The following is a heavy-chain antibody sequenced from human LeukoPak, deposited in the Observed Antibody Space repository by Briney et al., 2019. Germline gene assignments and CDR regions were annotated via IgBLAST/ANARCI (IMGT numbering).Heavy chain of an antibody. CDR3: AKESARLREVPMDV. Sequence: GGSLRLSCAASGFTFSSYGMHWVRQAPGKGLEWVAVISYDGSNKYYADSVKGRFTISRDNSKNTLYLQMNSLRAEDTAVYYCAKESARLREVPMDVWGQGTTVTVSS. CDR2: ISYDGSNK. CDR1: GFTFSSYG. V-gene: IGHV3-30*18. D-gene: IGHD4-17*01. J-gene: IGHJ6*02.